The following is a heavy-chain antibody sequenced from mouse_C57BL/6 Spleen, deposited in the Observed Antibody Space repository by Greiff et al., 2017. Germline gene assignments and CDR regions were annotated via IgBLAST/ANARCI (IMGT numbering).Heavy chain of an antibody. J-gene: IGHJ1*03. CDR3: AKGAYYSNYDWYFDV. Sequence: VQLQQSGPELVKPGASVKMSCKASGYTFTDYNMHCVKQSHGKSLEWIGYINPNNGGTSYNQKFKGKATLTVNKSSSTAYMELRSLTSEDSAVYYCAKGAYYSNYDWYFDVWGTGTTVTVSS. CDR1: GYTFTDYN. D-gene: IGHD2-5*01. V-gene: IGHV1-22*01. CDR2: INPNNGGT.